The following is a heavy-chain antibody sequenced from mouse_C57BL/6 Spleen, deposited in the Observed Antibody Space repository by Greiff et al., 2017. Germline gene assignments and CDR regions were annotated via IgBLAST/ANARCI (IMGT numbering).Heavy chain of an antibody. CDR2: IYPGSGST. CDR3: ARSYYGSSFHWYFDV. D-gene: IGHD1-1*01. V-gene: IGHV1-55*01. Sequence: VKLQQPGAELVKPGASVKMSCKASGYTFTSYWITWVKQRPGQGLEWIGDIYPGSGSTNYNEKFKSKATLTVDTSSSTAYMQLSSLTSEDSAVYYCARSYYGSSFHWYFDVWGTGTTVTVSS. J-gene: IGHJ1*03. CDR1: GYTFTSYW.